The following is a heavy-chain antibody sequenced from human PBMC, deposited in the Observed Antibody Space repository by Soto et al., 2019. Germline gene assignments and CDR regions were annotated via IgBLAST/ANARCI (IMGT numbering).Heavy chain of an antibody. CDR1: GDTINELS. V-gene: IGHV1-18*01. CDR2: ISASNGNT. J-gene: IGHJ6*02. D-gene: IGHD6-13*01. CDR3: ARGGERAGTQDYYYGMDV. Sequence: GASVKVSCKVSGDTINELSFYWVRQAPGKGLEWMGWISASNGNTHYAQKLQGRVTMTTDTSTSTAYMDLRSLRSDDTALYYCARGGERAGTQDYYYGMDVWGQGTTVTVSS.